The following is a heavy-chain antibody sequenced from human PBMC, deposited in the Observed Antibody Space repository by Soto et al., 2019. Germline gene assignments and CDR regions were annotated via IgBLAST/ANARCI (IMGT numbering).Heavy chain of an antibody. CDR3: AKDRRIAVAGTNFDY. CDR1: GFTFSSYA. D-gene: IGHD6-19*01. J-gene: IGHJ4*02. CDR2: ISGSGGST. Sequence: PGGSLRLSCAASGFTFSSYAMSWVRQAPGKGLEWVSDISGSGGSTYYADSVKGRFTISRDNSKNTLYLQMNSLRAEDTAVYYCAKDRRIAVAGTNFDYWGQGTLVTVSS. V-gene: IGHV3-23*01.